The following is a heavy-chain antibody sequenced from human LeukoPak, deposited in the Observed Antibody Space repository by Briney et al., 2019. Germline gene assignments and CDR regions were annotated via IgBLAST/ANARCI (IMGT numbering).Heavy chain of an antibody. Sequence: PSETLSLTCTVSGGSISSGGYYWSWIRQPPGKGLEWIGYIYHSGSTYYNPSLKSRVTISVDRSKNQFSLKLSSVTAADTAVYYCARARRSTDYWGQGTLVTVSS. J-gene: IGHJ4*02. CDR1: GGSISSGGYY. V-gene: IGHV4-30-2*01. CDR2: IYHSGST. D-gene: IGHD2-2*01. CDR3: ARARRSTDY.